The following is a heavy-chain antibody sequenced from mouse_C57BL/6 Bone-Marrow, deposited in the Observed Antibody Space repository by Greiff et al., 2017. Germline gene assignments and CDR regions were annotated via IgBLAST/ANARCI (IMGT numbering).Heavy chain of an antibody. J-gene: IGHJ2*01. D-gene: IGHD2-1*01. Sequence: EVKLVESGGGLVKPGGSLKLSCAASGFTFSSYTMSWVRQTPEKRLEWVATISGGGGNTYYPDSVKGRFTISRDNAKNTLYLQMSSLRSEDTALYYCARHEGGNYYFDYWSQGTTLTVSS. CDR2: ISGGGGNT. CDR3: ARHEGGNYYFDY. V-gene: IGHV5-9*01. CDR1: GFTFSSYT.